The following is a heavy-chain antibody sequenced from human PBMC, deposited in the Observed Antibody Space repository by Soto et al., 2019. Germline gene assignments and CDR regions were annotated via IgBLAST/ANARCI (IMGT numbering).Heavy chain of an antibody. D-gene: IGHD3-10*01. V-gene: IGHV1-18*01. J-gene: IGHJ5*02. Sequence: GGPVKVSCKASGYTFTNYGISWVRQAPGQGLEWMGWINVYNGNTKYAQKVQGRVTMTTDTSTSTAYMELRSLRSDDTAVYYCARGVGSGSYYNQYNWFDPWGQGTLVTVSS. CDR3: ARGVGSGSYYNQYNWFDP. CDR1: GYTFTNYG. CDR2: INVYNGNT.